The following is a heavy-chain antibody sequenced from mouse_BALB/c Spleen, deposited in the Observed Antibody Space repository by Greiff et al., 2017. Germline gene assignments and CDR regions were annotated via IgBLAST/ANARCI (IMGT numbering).Heavy chain of an antibody. D-gene: IGHD2-1*01. CDR3: ARAEIYGNYNYFDY. CDR2: INPSSGYT. J-gene: IGHJ2*01. Sequence: QVQLQQSGAELVRPGASVKMSCKASGYTFTSYTMHWVKQRPGQGLEWIGYINPSSGYTNYNQKFKDKATLTADKSSSTAYMHLSSLTSEDSAVYYCARAEIYGNYNYFDYWGQGTTLTVSS. V-gene: IGHV1-4*01. CDR1: GYTFTSYT.